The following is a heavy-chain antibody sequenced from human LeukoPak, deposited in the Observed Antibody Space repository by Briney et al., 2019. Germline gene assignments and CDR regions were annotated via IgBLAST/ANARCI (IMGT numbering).Heavy chain of an antibody. CDR1: GGSFSGYY. V-gene: IGHV4-34*01. J-gene: IGHJ5*02. CDR2: INHSGST. D-gene: IGHD3-10*01. Sequence: SGTLSLTCAVYGGSFSGYYWSWIRQPPGKGLEWIGEINHSGSTNYNPSLKSRVTISVDTSKHQLSLKLSSVTAADTAVYYCARVSWPGRGSRFDPWSQGTLVTVSS. CDR3: ARVSWPGRGSRFDP.